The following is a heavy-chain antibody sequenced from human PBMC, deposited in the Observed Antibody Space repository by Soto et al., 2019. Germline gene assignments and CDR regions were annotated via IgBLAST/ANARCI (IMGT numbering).Heavy chain of an antibody. Sequence: SQTLSLTFAISGDSVSNNGAAWNWIRQSPSRGLEWLGRTYYRSRWHTDYAVSMKSRITITPDTSKNQFSLQVNSVTPEDTALYYCSRDPPAYHSAFDSWGQGTLVTVSS. CDR3: SRDPPAYHSAFDS. D-gene: IGHD4-4*01. CDR2: TYYRSRWHT. CDR1: GDSVSNNGAA. V-gene: IGHV6-1*01. J-gene: IGHJ4*02.